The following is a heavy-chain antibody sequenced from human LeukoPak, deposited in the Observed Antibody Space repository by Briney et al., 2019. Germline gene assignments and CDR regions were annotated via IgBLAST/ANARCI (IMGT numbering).Heavy chain of an antibody. CDR1: GFTFRTYV. CDR3: VKEGAATPDY. Sequence: SGGSLRLSCSASGFTFRTYVMHWVRQAPGKGLEYVSGISRLGGSTYYADSVKGRFTISRDNSKSTLYLQMSSLRGEDTAVYYCVKEGAATPDYWGQGTLVTVSS. D-gene: IGHD6-13*01. V-gene: IGHV3-64D*09. J-gene: IGHJ4*02. CDR2: ISRLGGST.